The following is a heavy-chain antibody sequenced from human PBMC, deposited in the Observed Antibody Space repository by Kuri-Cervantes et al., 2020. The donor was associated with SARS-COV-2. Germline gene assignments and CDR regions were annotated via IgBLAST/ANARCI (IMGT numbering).Heavy chain of an antibody. CDR1: EFSISDNY. CDR3: STFPTVVGYYYNAVDV. J-gene: IGHJ6*02. Sequence: GESLKISCAASEFSISDNYMSWVRQAPGKGLEWVANIKQDGSEKYYVDSVKGRFTISRDNAKNSLYLQMNSLRAEDTAVYYCSTFPTVVGYYYNAVDVWGQGTTVT. D-gene: IGHD4-23*01. CDR2: IKQDGSEK. V-gene: IGHV3-7*05.